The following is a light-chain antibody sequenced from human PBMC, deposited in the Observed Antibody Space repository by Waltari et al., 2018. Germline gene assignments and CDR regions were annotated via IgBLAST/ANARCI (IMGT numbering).Light chain of an antibody. Sequence: DIQVIQSPSSLSASVGDRVTITCRASQSISDYLNWFQVKPGRAPNLLIYAATGLQSGVPSRFNGSGSGAHFTLTISRLRPEDSASYFCQQNYRTPPTFSQGTKVEI. CDR3: QQNYRTPPT. CDR1: QSISDY. J-gene: IGKJ1*01. CDR2: AAT. V-gene: IGKV1-39*01.